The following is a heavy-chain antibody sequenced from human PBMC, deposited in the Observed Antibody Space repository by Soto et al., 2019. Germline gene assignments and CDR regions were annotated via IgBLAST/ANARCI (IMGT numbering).Heavy chain of an antibody. CDR2: TYYRSRWYN. CDR1: GDSVSSNSAA. Sequence: SQTLSLTCAISGDSVSSNSAAWNWIGQSPSRGLEWLGRTYYRSRWYNDYAVSVKSRITINPDTSMNQFSLHFYSVTPEDPAVYYCAGPTSLPWYYMDVWGQGTPVTVSS. CDR3: AGPTSLPWYYMDV. V-gene: IGHV6-1*01. J-gene: IGHJ6*03.